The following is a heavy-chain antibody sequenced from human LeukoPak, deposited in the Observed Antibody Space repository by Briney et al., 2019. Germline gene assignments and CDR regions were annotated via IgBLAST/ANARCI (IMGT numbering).Heavy chain of an antibody. Sequence: GGSLRLSYAASGFAFSSYAMHWVRQAPDKGLEWVAVISYDGTDKYYADSVKGRFTISRDNSKNMLYLQMNSLRAEDTAVYFCARDQPYFDSWGQGTLVTVSS. CDR2: ISYDGTDK. V-gene: IGHV3-30*04. CDR3: ARDQPYFDS. CDR1: GFAFSSYA. J-gene: IGHJ4*02.